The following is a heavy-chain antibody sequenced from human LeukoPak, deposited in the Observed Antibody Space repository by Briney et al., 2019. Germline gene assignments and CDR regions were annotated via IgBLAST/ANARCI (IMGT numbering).Heavy chain of an antibody. V-gene: IGHV1-18*01. J-gene: IGHJ6*03. Sequence: ASVKVSCKASGYTFTSYGISWVRQAPGQGLEWMGWISTYNGNTNYAQKIQGRVTMTTDTSTSTAYMELRSLRSDDTAVYYCARLPRGYCSGGSCYGSYYYYYYMDVWGKGTTVTVSS. D-gene: IGHD2-15*01. CDR1: GYTFTSYG. CDR3: ARLPRGYCSGGSCYGSYYYYYYMDV. CDR2: ISTYNGNT.